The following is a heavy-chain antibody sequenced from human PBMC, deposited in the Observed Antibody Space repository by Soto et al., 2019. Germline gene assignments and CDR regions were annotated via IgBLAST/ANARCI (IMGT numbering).Heavy chain of an antibody. D-gene: IGHD4-17*01. CDR2: ISYDGSKK. Sequence: QVHLVESGGGLVQPGKSLRLSCAASGFTFSSYAMYWVRQAPGKGLEWVALISYDGSKKYYADSVKGRFTISRDNSKNTLYLQMNSLRAEDTAEYYCARADGYYYYGMDVWGQGSTVTVSS. CDR3: ARADGYYYYGMDV. CDR1: GFTFSSYA. V-gene: IGHV3-30-3*01. J-gene: IGHJ6*02.